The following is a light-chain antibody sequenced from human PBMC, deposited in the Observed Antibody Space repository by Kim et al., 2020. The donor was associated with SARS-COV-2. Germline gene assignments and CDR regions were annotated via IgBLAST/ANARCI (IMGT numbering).Light chain of an antibody. CDR2: STT. Sequence: PGGKVTLTWASSTGAVTSGNYPSWFQQKPGQAPRQLIYSTTNKQSWTPARFSGSLLGGKAALTLSGVQPEDEADYYCLYYYGGAWVFGGGTKVTVL. CDR1: TGAVTSGNY. CDR3: LYYYGGAWV. V-gene: IGLV7-43*01. J-gene: IGLJ3*02.